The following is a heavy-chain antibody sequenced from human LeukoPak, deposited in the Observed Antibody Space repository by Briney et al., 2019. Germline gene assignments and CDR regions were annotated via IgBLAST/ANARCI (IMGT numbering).Heavy chain of an antibody. D-gene: IGHD4-17*01. V-gene: IGHV1-18*01. CDR1: GYTFTTYG. Sequence: ASVKVSCKTSGYTFTTYGINWMRQAPGQGLEWMGWISPYHGNTKYAYGLQDRVTLTTDASTTTAYMELSSLRPDDTAVYYCTRDYGDYGDDVFDVWGQGTMVIVSS. J-gene: IGHJ3*01. CDR2: ISPYHGNT. CDR3: TRDYGDYGDDVFDV.